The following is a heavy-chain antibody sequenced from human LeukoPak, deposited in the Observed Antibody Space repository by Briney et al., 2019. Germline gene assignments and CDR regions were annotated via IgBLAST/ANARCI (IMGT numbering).Heavy chain of an antibody. CDR2: IYYSGST. CDR3: ARKESRGEISY. V-gene: IGHV4-59*01. D-gene: IGHD3-10*01. Sequence: SETLSLTCTVSGGSISRYYWSWIRQPPGKGLEWIGYIYYSGSTNYNPSLKSRVTISVDTSKNQFSLKLSSLTAADTAVYYCARKESRGEISYSGQGTLVTVSS. J-gene: IGHJ4*02. CDR1: GGSISRYY.